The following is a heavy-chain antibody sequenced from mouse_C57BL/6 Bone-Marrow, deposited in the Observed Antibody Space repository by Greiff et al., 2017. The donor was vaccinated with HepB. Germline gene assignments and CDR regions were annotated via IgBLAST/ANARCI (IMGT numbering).Heavy chain of an antibody. Sequence: VQLQQSGAELVRPGASVKLSCTASGFNIKDYYMHWVKQRPEQGLEWIGRIDPEDGDTEYAPKFQGKATMTADTSSNPAYLQLSSLTSEDTAVYYCTTPLVIITTVVAPDYWGQGATLTGSS. V-gene: IGHV14-1*01. J-gene: IGHJ2*01. D-gene: IGHD1-1*01. CDR1: GFNIKDYY. CDR3: TTPLVIITTVVAPDY. CDR2: IDPEDGDT.